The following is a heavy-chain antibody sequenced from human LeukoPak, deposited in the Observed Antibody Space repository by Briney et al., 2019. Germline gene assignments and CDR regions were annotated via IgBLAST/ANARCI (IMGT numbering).Heavy chain of an antibody. CDR1: GFIFNTYW. V-gene: IGHV3-7*01. CDR2: IKQDGSEI. D-gene: IGHD3-22*01. CDR3: ARGIVISPMIVVDKAHSRQYYFDY. Sequence: HPGGSLRLSCAASGFIFNTYWMSWVRQAPGRGLEWVANIKQDGSEIYYADSVKGRFTISRDNSKDTLYLQMNSLRAEDTAVYYCARGIVISPMIVVDKAHSRQYYFDYWGQGTLVTVSS. J-gene: IGHJ4*02.